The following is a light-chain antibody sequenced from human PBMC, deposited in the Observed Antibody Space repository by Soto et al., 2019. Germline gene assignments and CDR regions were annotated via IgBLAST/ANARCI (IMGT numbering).Light chain of an antibody. J-gene: IGKJ1*01. Sequence: IQMTQSPPSLSATVGDRVTITCRASRSISDCLNWYKQKPGEAPELLIYDASSLQNGVPSRFRGAESGTEFTLTISSLQPDDFAVYYCQQYNSYPWTFGQGTKVDIK. V-gene: IGKV1-5*01. CDR1: RSISDC. CDR2: DAS. CDR3: QQYNSYPWT.